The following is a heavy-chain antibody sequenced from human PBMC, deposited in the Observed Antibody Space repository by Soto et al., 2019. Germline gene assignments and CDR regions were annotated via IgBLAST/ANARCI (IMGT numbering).Heavy chain of an antibody. CDR1: GFTFSDFY. J-gene: IGHJ4*02. CDR2: ISTSGSTI. V-gene: IGHV3-11*01. CDR3: ARTVRYCSGGSCCHYFDY. Sequence: QVQLVESGGGLVKPGGSLRLSCAASGFTFSDFYMSWIRQAPGKGLEWVSYISTSGSTIYYADSMKGRFTISRDNAKNSLYLQMNSLRAEDTAVYYCARTVRYCSGGSCCHYFDYWGQGILVTVSS. D-gene: IGHD2-15*01.